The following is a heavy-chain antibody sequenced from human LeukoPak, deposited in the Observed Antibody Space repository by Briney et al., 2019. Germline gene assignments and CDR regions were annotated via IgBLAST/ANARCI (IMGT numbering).Heavy chain of an antibody. CDR2: ISTDGSST. CDR1: GFSFRNYW. J-gene: IGHJ4*02. V-gene: IGHV3-74*03. Sequence: PGGSLRLSCAVSGFSFRNYWMHWVRQVPGKGLVWVSSISTDGSSTTYADSVKGRFTLSRDKSKNTLYLQMNSLRAEDTAVYYCARSGGWPYFLDYWGQGTLVTVSS. D-gene: IGHD4-23*01. CDR3: ARSGGWPYFLDY.